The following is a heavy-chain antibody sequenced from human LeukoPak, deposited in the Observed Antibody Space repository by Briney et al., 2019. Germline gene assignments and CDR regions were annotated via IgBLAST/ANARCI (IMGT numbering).Heavy chain of an antibody. CDR2: IYCSGST. Sequence: SETLSLTCTVSGGSISSGGYYWSWIRQHPGKGLEWIGYIYCSGSTYYNPSLKSRVTISVDTSKNQFSLKLSSVTAADTAVYYCARDRGIAAARYYFDYWGQGTLVTVSS. CDR1: GGSISSGGYY. D-gene: IGHD6-13*01. V-gene: IGHV4-31*03. CDR3: ARDRGIAAARYYFDY. J-gene: IGHJ4*02.